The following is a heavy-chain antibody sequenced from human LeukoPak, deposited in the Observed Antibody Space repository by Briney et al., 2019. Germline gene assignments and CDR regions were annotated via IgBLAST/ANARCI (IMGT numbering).Heavy chain of an antibody. D-gene: IGHD2-2*01. CDR3: ARASTGVCIVY. Sequence: SETLSLTCAVYGGSFSGYYWSWIRQPPGKGLEWIGEINHSGSTNYNPSLKSRVTISVDTSKNQFSLKLSSVTAADTAVYYCARASTGVCIVYWGQGTLVTVSS. CDR1: GGSFSGYY. CDR2: INHSGST. V-gene: IGHV4-34*01. J-gene: IGHJ4*02.